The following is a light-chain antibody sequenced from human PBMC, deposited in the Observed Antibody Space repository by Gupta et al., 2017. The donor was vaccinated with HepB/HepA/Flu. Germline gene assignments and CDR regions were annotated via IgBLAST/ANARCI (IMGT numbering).Light chain of an antibody. CDR1: QSVSSN. J-gene: IGKJ3*01. Sequence: EIVMTQSPATLSVSPGERATLSCRASQSVSSNLAWYQKKPGQAPRLIIYGASTRVTGVPARFSGSGYGTEFTLTSSRRQYGDFAVYYGQQDWPGITFGHGTXVDIK. CDR2: GAS. V-gene: IGKV3-15*01. CDR3: QQDWPGIT.